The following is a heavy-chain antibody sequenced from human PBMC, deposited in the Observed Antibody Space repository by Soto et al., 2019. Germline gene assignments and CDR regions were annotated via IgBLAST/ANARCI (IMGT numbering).Heavy chain of an antibody. V-gene: IGHV3-30*18. CDR1: GFNFDNYG. D-gene: IGHD3-16*01. CDR2: ITYDGSFQ. CDR3: AKERVGGTFYTPLAF. J-gene: IGHJ4*02. Sequence: HPGGSLRLSCQASGFNFDNYGMHWVRQAPGKGLEWVAVITYDGSFQYYADSVKGRFTISRDNSKNTLSLHLNTLKPEDTAVYHCAKERVGGTFYTPLAFWGQGTLVTVSS.